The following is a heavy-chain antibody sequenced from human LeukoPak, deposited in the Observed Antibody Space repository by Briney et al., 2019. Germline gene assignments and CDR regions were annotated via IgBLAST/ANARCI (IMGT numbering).Heavy chain of an antibody. D-gene: IGHD3-9*01. J-gene: IGHJ4*02. CDR2: ICHSGST. CDR1: GGSISSGGYS. Sequence: SQTLSLTCAVSGGSISSGGYSWSWIRQPPGEGLEWIGYICHSGSTYYHPSLKSRVTISVDRSKTQFSLKLSSVTAADTAVYYCARGLDDILTGYYPNPHFDYWGQGTLVTVSS. CDR3: ARGLDDILTGYYPNPHFDY. V-gene: IGHV4-30-2*01.